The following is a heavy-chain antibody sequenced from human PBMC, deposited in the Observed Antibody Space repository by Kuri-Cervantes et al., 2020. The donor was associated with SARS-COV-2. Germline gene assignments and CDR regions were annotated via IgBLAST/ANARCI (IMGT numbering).Heavy chain of an antibody. Sequence: SETLSLTCIVSGGSISNHYWSWIRQPPGKGLEWIGDVYKSGSSNSNPSLKSRVTISVDTSKNQFSLRLSSVTAADTAVYYCSGRVDFSSVDYWGQGTLVTVSS. CDR3: SGRVDFSSVDY. CDR1: GGSISNHY. D-gene: IGHD3/OR15-3a*01. CDR2: VYKSGSS. J-gene: IGHJ4*02. V-gene: IGHV4-59*11.